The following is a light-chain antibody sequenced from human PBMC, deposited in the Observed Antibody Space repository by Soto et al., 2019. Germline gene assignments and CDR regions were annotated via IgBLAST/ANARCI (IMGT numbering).Light chain of an antibody. J-gene: IGLJ3*02. CDR2: DVS. V-gene: IGLV2-14*03. Sequence: HSALTQPASVSESPGQSITISCTGTSSDVGGYNYVSWYQQHPGKAPKLMIYDVSNRPSGVSNRFSGSKSGNTASLTISGLQAEDEADYYCSSYTGSSTLVVFGGGTKVTVL. CDR1: SSDVGGYNY. CDR3: SSYTGSSTLVV.